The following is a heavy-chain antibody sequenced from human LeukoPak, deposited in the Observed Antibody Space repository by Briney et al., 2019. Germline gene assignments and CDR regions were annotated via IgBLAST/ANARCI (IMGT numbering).Heavy chain of an antibody. V-gene: IGHV4-31*03. J-gene: IGHJ5*02. CDR1: GGSISSGGYY. CDR3: ARSHYDILTGYSNWFDP. Sequence: PSQTLSLTCTVSGGSISSGGYYWSWIRQHPGKGLEWIGYIYYSGSTYYNPSLKSRVTISVDTSKNQFSLKLSSVTAADTTVYYCARSHYDILTGYSNWFDPWGQGTLVTVSS. CDR2: IYYSGST. D-gene: IGHD3-9*01.